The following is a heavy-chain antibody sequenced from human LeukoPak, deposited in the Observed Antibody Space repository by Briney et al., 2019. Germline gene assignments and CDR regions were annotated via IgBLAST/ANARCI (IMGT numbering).Heavy chain of an antibody. CDR1: GFTFSSYE. V-gene: IGHV3-48*03. CDR3: ARSPEYSSGWYLSYYYYYMDV. CDR2: ISSSGSTI. D-gene: IGHD6-19*01. Sequence: GGSLRLSCAASGFTFSSYEMNWVRQAPGKGLEWVSYISSSGSTIYYADSVKGRFTISRDNAKNSLYLQMNSLRAEDTAVYYCARSPEYSSGWYLSYYYYYMDVWGKGTTVTVSS. J-gene: IGHJ6*03.